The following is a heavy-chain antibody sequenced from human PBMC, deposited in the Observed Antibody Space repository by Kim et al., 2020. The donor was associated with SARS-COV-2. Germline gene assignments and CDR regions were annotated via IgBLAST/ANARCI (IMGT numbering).Heavy chain of an antibody. CDR1: GDSISSSTDY. V-gene: IGHV4-39*01. CDR3: ARHSAYVLRSFV. Sequence: SETLSLTCTVSGDSISSSTDYWGWLRQSPGRGLVWIVSQLDSRNTYYNPTLKSPVTLSVDTYKNQFSLSLTSMTAADAAVYYCARHSAYVLRSFVWGPGTLVTVSS. D-gene: IGHD3-9*01. J-gene: IGHJ4*02. CDR2: QLDSRNT.